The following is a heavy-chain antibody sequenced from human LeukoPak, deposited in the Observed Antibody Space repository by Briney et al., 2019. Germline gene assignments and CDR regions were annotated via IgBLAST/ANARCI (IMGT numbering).Heavy chain of an antibody. Sequence: ASVKVSCKASGGTFSSYAISWVRQAPGQGLEWMGGIIPIFGTANYAQKFQGRVTITADKSTSTAYMELSSLRSEDTAVYYCARVIQKPYYYYYCMDVWGKGTTVTVSS. D-gene: IGHD5-18*01. J-gene: IGHJ6*03. CDR3: ARVIQKPYYYYYCMDV. V-gene: IGHV1-69*06. CDR2: IIPIFGTA. CDR1: GGTFSSYA.